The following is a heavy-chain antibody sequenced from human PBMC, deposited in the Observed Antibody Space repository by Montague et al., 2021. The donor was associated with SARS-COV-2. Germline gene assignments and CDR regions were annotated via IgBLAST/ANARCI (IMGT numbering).Heavy chain of an antibody. CDR2: LYYSGST. D-gene: IGHD1-1*01. CDR1: GGSISSYY. Sequence: SETLSLTCTVSGGSISSYYWGWIRQTPGKGLERIGYLYYSGSTNXKPSLESRVAMSVDTSKNQFSLRLTSVTAADTALYYCAATVGGRYYWDDYYFDSWGPGTLVAVSS. V-gene: IGHV4-59*01. CDR3: AATVGGRYYWDDYYFDS. J-gene: IGHJ4*02.